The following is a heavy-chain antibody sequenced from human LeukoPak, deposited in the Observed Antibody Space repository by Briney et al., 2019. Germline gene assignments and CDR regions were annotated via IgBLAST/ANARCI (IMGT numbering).Heavy chain of an antibody. J-gene: IGHJ3*02. CDR3: SREGRYYDSSGYFSHDAFDI. CDR1: GGTFSSYA. CDR2: MIPIFRTA. Sequence: SVKVSCKASGGTFSSYAISWVRQAPGQALESMGGMIPIFRTANYAQKFQGRVTITTDESTSTAYMELSSLRSEDTAVYYCSREGRYYDSSGYFSHDAFDIWGQGTMVTVSS. D-gene: IGHD3-22*01. V-gene: IGHV1-69*05.